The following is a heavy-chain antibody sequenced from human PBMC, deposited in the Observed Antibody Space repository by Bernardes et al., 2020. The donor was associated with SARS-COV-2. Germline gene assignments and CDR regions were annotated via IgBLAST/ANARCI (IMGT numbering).Heavy chain of an antibody. CDR3: AKSQMLYSSSWYYFDY. D-gene: IGHD6-13*01. CDR1: GFTVSSNY. J-gene: IGHJ4*02. Sequence: GGSLRLSCAASGFTVSSNYMSWVRQAPGKGLEWVSVIYSGGSTYYADSVKGRFTISRDNSKNTLYLQMNSLRAEDTAVYYCAKSQMLYSSSWYYFDYWGQGTLVTVSS. V-gene: IGHV3-66*02. CDR2: IYSGGST.